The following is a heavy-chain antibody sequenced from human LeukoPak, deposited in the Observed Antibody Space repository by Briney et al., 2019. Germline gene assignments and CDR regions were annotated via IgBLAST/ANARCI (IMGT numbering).Heavy chain of an antibody. J-gene: IGHJ4*02. CDR3: AKDPSICGGDCFYFDY. CDR2: ISGSGGST. V-gene: IGHV3-23*01. D-gene: IGHD2-21*02. CDR1: GFTFSSYG. Sequence: GGSLRLSCAASGFTFSSYGMSWVRQAPGKGLEWVSAISGSGGSTYYADSVKGRFTISRDNSKNTLYLQMNSLRAEDTAVYYCAKDPSICGGDCFYFDYWGQGTLVTVSS.